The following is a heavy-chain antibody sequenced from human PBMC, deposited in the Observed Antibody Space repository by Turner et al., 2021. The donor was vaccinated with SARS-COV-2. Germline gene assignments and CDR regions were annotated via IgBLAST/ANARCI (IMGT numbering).Heavy chain of an antibody. Sequence: EGQWVEPGGGMVEPGGATRVSCSASGFTFSSYAMHWVLRTPGKGLEYVSAISLKGGSTYYADSVKGRFTISRDNSKNTLYLQMSSLTAEDTAVYYCVKGSYWGQGTLVTVSS. V-gene: IGHV3-64D*06. CDR2: ISLKGGST. CDR3: VKGSY. J-gene: IGHJ4*02. CDR1: GFTFSSYA.